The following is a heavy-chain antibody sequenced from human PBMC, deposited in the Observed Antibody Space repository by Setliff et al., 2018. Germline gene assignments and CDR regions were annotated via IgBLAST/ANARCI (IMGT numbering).Heavy chain of an antibody. CDR1: GGSISRDY. V-gene: IGHV4-4*08. CDR3: ARDYWGSLDY. D-gene: IGHD7-27*01. Sequence: PSETLSLTCTVSGGSISRDYWMWIRQPPGKGLEWIGYIFYSGCTNCNPSLESRVTISVDTSKNQVSLKLTSVTVADTAVYYCARDYWGSLDYWGQGILVTVSS. J-gene: IGHJ4*02. CDR2: IFYSGCT.